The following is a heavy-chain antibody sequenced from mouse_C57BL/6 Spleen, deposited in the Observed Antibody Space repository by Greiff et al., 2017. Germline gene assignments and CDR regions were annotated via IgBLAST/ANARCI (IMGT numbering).Heavy chain of an antibody. CDR3: ARLTTVVGNAMDY. CDR2: IDPSDSYT. Sequence: VQLQQPGAELVKPGASVKLSCKASGYTFTSYWMQWVKQRPGQGLEWIGEIDPSDSYTNYNQKFKGKATLTVDTSSSTAYMQLSSLTSEDSAVYYCARLTTVVGNAMDYWGQGTSVTVSS. V-gene: IGHV1-50*01. CDR1: GYTFTSYW. D-gene: IGHD1-1*01. J-gene: IGHJ4*01.